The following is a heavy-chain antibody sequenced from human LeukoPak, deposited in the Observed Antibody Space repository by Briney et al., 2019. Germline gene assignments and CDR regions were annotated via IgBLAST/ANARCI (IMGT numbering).Heavy chain of an antibody. D-gene: IGHD6-13*01. CDR2: IYYSGNT. Sequence: PSETLPLTCTVSGGSISGYYWSWIRQPPGKGLEWIGYIYYSGNTNYNPSLKSRVTISVDTSYNQFSLKLSSVTAADTAVYYCARNFGSSWYYFDYWGQGTLVTVSS. J-gene: IGHJ4*02. CDR1: GGSISGYY. CDR3: ARNFGSSWYYFDY. V-gene: IGHV4-59*01.